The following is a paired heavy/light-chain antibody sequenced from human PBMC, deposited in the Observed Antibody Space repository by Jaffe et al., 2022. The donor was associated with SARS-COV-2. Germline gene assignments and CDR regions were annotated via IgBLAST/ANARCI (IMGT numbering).Light chain of an antibody. J-gene: IGKJ4*01. CDR1: QSVSSY. CDR2: DAS. CDR3: QQRSNWPST. V-gene: IGKV3-11*01. Sequence: EIVLTQSPATLSLSPGERATLSCRASQSVSSYLAWYQQKPGQAPRLLIYDASNRATGIPARFSGSGSGTDFTLTISSLEPEDFAVYYCQQRSNWPSTFGGGTKVEIK.
Heavy chain of an antibody. CDR1: GFTFSGSA. D-gene: IGHD3-22*01. Sequence: EVQLVESGGGLVQPGGSLKLSCAASGFTFSGSAMHWVRQASGKGLEWVGRIRSKANSYATAYAASVKGRFTISRDDSKNTAYLQMNSLKTEDTAVYYCTPLGYYYDSSGYYLHNYYYGMDVWGQGTTVTVSS. J-gene: IGHJ6*02. CDR3: TPLGYYYDSSGYYLHNYYYGMDV. V-gene: IGHV3-73*01. CDR2: IRSKANSYAT.